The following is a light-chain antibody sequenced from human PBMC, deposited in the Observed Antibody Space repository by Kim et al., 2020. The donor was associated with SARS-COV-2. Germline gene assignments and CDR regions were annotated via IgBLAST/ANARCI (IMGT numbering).Light chain of an antibody. CDR2: GAS. Sequence: ASVGDRVTITCRASHGIISYLVWFQQKPGKALKSLIYGASSLQSGAPSRFSGSGSGTDFTLTISSLQPEDFATYYCRQYNSYPYTFGQGTNLEI. CDR3: RQYNSYPYT. J-gene: IGKJ2*01. CDR1: HGIISY. V-gene: IGKV1-16*01.